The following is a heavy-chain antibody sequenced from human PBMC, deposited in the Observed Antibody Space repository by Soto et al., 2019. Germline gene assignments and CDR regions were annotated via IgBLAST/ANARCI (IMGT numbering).Heavy chain of an antibody. V-gene: IGHV3-23*01. CDR3: ARGSKESYPGRRIFDF. CDR1: GVTFWNRA. D-gene: IGHD3-10*01. J-gene: IGHJ4*02. Sequence: PGGSLSRSCLASGVTFWNRAMSLVRQAPGEGLWWVSTITDTGGDAKYADSVRGRFTISRDNSKKTLYLQMSSLRADDSAVYFCARGSKESYPGRRIFDFWGRGTLVTVSS. CDR2: ITDTGGDA.